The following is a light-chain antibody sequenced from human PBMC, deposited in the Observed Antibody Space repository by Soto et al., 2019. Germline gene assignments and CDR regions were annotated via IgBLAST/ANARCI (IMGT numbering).Light chain of an antibody. CDR2: TAS. V-gene: IGKV1-9*01. J-gene: IGKJ2*03. CDR3: QQLNSYPYS. CDR1: QGISSY. Sequence: DIQLTQSPSFLSASVGDRVTITCRASQGISSYLAWYQQKPGKAPKLLIYTASTLQSGVPSRFSGSGSGAEFTLTIRGLQPEDFATYYCQQLNSYPYSFGQGTRWISN.